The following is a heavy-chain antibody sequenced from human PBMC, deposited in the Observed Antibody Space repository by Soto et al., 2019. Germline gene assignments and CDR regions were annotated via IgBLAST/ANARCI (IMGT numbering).Heavy chain of an antibody. CDR3: ARGPKLTDFGDRGYYGMDV. V-gene: IGHV1-46*01. D-gene: IGHD4-17*01. Sequence: QVHLVQSGAEVKKPGASVTFPCKASGYTFSNYYMHWVRQAPGQGLEWVGIINPSGGGTTYAQNFQGRGNRTRDTSTSTVYMELNSLRSEDTAVYYCARGPKLTDFGDRGYYGMDVWGHGTTVTVSS. CDR2: INPSGGGT. CDR1: GYTFSNYY. J-gene: IGHJ6*02.